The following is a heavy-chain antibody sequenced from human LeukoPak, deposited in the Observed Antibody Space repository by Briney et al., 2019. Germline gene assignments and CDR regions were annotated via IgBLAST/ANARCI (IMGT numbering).Heavy chain of an antibody. CDR3: AKDRGEGHYYGMDV. J-gene: IGHJ6*02. Sequence: GGSLRLSCAASAFTFDDYAMHWVRQAAGKGLEWVSGISWNSGSIGYADSVKGRFTISRDNAKNSLYLQMNSLRAEDTALYYCAKDRGEGHYYGMDVWGQGTTVTVSS. CDR2: ISWNSGSI. CDR1: AFTFDDYA. D-gene: IGHD3-10*01. V-gene: IGHV3-9*01.